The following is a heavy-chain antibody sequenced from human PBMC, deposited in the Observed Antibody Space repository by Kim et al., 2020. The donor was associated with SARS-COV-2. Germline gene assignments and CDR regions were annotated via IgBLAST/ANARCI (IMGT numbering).Heavy chain of an antibody. CDR1: GGSISSYY. V-gene: IGHV4-59*01. J-gene: IGHJ6*01. D-gene: IGHD3-10*01. CDR3: ARDQLLWFGELPYYYYGM. Sequence: SETLSLTCTVSGGSISSYYWSWIRQPPGKGLEWIGYIYYSGSTNYNPSLKSRVTISVDTSKNQFSLKLSSVTAADTAVYYCARDQLLWFGELPYYYYGM. CDR2: IYYSGST.